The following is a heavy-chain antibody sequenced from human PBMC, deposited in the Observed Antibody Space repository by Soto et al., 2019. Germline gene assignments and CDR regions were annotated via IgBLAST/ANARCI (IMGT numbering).Heavy chain of an antibody. J-gene: IGHJ4*02. Sequence: EVQLVESGGGLVQPGGSLRLSCAASGFRFSDYYMDWVRQVPGMGLEWVGRTRNKANSYAEEYATSVRGRFTISRHDSDDSMFLQLNSLKTEDTAVYYCARDTGGSYDFWGQGALVTVSS. CDR2: TRNKANSYAE. V-gene: IGHV3-72*01. CDR1: GFRFSDYY. CDR3: ARDTGGSYDF. D-gene: IGHD1-26*01.